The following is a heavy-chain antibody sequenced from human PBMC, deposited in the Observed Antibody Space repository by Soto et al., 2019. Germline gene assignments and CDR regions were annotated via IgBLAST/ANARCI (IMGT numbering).Heavy chain of an antibody. Sequence: SETLSLTCTVSGGSVSSGSYYWSWIRQPPGKGLEWIGYIYYSGSTNYNPSLKSRVTISVDTSKNQFSLKLSSVTAADTAVYYCAREWDYYDSSGSTKHWFDPWGQGTLVTVSS. CDR3: AREWDYYDSSGSTKHWFDP. V-gene: IGHV4-61*01. CDR1: GGSVSSGSYY. CDR2: IYYSGST. J-gene: IGHJ5*02. D-gene: IGHD3-22*01.